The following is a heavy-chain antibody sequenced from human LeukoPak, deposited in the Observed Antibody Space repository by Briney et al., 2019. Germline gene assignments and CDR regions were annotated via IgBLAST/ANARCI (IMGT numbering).Heavy chain of an antibody. J-gene: IGHJ4*02. CDR1: GFTFSSYS. CDR2: ISSSSSYI. D-gene: IGHD1-26*01. V-gene: IGHV3-21*01. CDR3: AKDKQWELLPFDFDY. Sequence: GGSLRLSCAASGFTFSSYSMNWVRQAPGKGLEWVSSISSSSSYIYYADSVKGRFTISRDNAKNSLYLQMNSLRAEDTAVYYCAKDKQWELLPFDFDYWGQGTLVTVSS.